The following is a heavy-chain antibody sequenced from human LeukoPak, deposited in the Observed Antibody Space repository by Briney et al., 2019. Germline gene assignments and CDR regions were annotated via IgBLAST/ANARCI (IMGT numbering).Heavy chain of an antibody. CDR3: ARALSGTTDY. D-gene: IGHD1-7*01. Sequence: ASVKVSCKASGYTFTSYDINWVRQATGQGLEWMGWMNANSGNTGYPQKFQGRVTMTRNTSISTAYMELSSLRSEDTAVYYCARALSGTTDYWGQGTLVTVSS. CDR1: GYTFTSYD. V-gene: IGHV1-8*01. CDR2: MNANSGNT. J-gene: IGHJ4*02.